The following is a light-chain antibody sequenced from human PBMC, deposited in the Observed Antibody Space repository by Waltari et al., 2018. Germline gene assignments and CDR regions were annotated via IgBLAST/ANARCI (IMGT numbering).Light chain of an antibody. Sequence: QSALTQPASVSGSPGQSITISCTGTSSDVGGYTYVSWYQQHPGKAPKLMIFDVSNRPSGVSNRFSGSKSGNTASLTISGLQAEDEADYYCCSYTTSTPWVFGGGTKLTVL. V-gene: IGLV2-14*03. CDR2: DVS. CDR3: CSYTTSTPWV. CDR1: SSDVGGYTY. J-gene: IGLJ3*02.